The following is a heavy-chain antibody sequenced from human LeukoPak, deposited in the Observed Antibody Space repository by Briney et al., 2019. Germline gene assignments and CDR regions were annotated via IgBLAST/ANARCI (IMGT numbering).Heavy chain of an antibody. CDR3: ARGGVANWFDP. V-gene: IGHV4-59*12. Sequence: SETLSLTCTVSGDSISSYYWSWIRQPPGKGLEWIGYIYYSGSTNYNPSLKSRVTISVDTSKNQFSLKLSSVTAADTAVYYCARGGVANWFDPWGQGTLVTVSS. CDR1: GDSISSYY. D-gene: IGHD2-15*01. J-gene: IGHJ5*02. CDR2: IYYSGST.